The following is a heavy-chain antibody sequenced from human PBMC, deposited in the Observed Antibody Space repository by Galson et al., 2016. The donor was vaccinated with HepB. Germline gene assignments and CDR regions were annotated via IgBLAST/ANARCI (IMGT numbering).Heavy chain of an antibody. D-gene: IGHD3-22*01. Sequence: SLRLSCAASGFTFSSYYMTWVRQAPGKRLEWVANIKQDGSKKYYLDSVEGRFTISRDTAKNSLYLQMNSLRAEDTAVYFCARDFSPSYYYDSSSYYGDAFDIWGQGTIVTVSS. J-gene: IGHJ3*02. CDR3: ARDFSPSYYYDSSSYYGDAFDI. CDR2: IKQDGSKK. V-gene: IGHV3-7*03. CDR1: GFTFSSYY.